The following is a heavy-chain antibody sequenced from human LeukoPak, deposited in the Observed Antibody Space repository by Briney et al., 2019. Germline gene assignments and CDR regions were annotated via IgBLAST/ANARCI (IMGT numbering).Heavy chain of an antibody. D-gene: IGHD3-22*01. CDR2: IWYDGSNK. CDR3: ASLYYDSSGPDPYFDY. V-gene: IGHV3-33*01. Sequence: GGSLRLSCAASGFTFSSYGMHWVRQAPGKGLEWVAVIWYDGSNKYHADSVKGRFTISRDNSKNTLYLQMNSLRAEDTAVYYCASLYYDSSGPDPYFDYWGQGTLVTVSS. J-gene: IGHJ4*02. CDR1: GFTFSSYG.